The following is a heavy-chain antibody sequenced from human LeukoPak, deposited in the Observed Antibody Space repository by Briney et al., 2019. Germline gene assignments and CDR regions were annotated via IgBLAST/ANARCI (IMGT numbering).Heavy chain of an antibody. Sequence: GGSLRLSCAASGFTFSSYSMTWVRQAPGKGLEWVSSISSSSSYIYYADSVKGRFTISRDNAKNSLYLQMNSLRAEDTAVYYCARDMVRGAHSPFDPWGQGTLVTVSS. J-gene: IGHJ5*02. D-gene: IGHD3-10*01. CDR2: ISSSSSYI. CDR1: GFTFSSYS. CDR3: ARDMVRGAHSPFDP. V-gene: IGHV3-21*01.